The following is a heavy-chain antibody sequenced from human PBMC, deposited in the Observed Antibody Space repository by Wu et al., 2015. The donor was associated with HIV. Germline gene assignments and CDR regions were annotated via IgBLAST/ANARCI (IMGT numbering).Heavy chain of an antibody. J-gene: IGHJ3*02. CDR2: IIPIFGTA. CDR1: GDILNNNG. Sequence: QVQLVQSGAEVKKPGSSVKVSCKASGDILNNNGINWVRQAPGQGLEWMGRIIPIFGTANYAQKFQGRVTITADESTSTAYMELSSLRSEDTAVYYCASRAHNDAFDIWGQGTMVTVSS. V-gene: IGHV1-69*15. CDR3: ASRAHNDAFDI.